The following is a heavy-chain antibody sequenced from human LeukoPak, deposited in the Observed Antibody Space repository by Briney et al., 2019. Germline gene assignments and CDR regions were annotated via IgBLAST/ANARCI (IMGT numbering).Heavy chain of an antibody. CDR2: ISWNSGSI. V-gene: IGHV3-9*01. J-gene: IGHJ5*02. D-gene: IGHD6-13*01. CDR3: AKAEGAYSSSWDIRFDP. CDR1: GFTFDDYA. Sequence: GRSLRLSCAASGFTFDDYAMHWVRQAPGKGLEWVSGISWNSGSIGYADSVKGRFTISRDNAKNSLYLQMNSLRAEDTALYYCAKAEGAYSSSWDIRFDPWGQGTLVTVSS.